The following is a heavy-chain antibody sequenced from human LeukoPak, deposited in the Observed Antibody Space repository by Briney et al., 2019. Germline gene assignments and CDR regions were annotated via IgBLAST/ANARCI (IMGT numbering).Heavy chain of an antibody. CDR2: ISYDGSNK. CDR1: GFTFSSYG. CDR3: AKDRLTIFGVANYYYYYGMDV. V-gene: IGHV3-30*18. J-gene: IGHJ6*02. D-gene: IGHD3-3*01. Sequence: GGSLRLSCAASGFTFSSYGMHWVRQAPGKGLEWVAVISYDGSNKYYADSVKGRFTISRDNSKNTLYLQMNSLRAEDTAVYYCAKDRLTIFGVANYYYYYGMDVWGQGTTVTVSS.